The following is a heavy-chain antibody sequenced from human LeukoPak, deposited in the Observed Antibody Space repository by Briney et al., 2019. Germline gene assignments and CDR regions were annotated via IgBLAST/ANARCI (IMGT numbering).Heavy chain of an antibody. CDR2: IYPGESNI. V-gene: IGHV5-51*01. CDR1: GYSFTTYW. D-gene: IGHD6-6*01. J-gene: IGHJ4*02. Sequence: GESLKISCRGSGYSFTTYWIGWVRQMPGKGLEWMGIIYPGESNIRYSPSFQGQVTISADKSISTAYLQWSSLKASDTAMYYCARHISRSSTSSHFDYWGQGTLVTVSS. CDR3: ARHISRSSTSSHFDY.